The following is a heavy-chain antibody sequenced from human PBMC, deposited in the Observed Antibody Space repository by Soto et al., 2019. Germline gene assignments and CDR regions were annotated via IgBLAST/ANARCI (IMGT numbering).Heavy chain of an antibody. V-gene: IGHV3-74*01. Sequence: GGSLRLSCAASGFTFSSYWMHWVRQAPGKGLVWVSRMNEDGGTTDYADSVKGRFTISRDNAKNTLYLQMNSLRVEDTAVYYCASDLSGRADVWGQGTTVT. CDR3: ASDLSGRADV. J-gene: IGHJ6*02. D-gene: IGHD3-10*01. CDR1: GFTFSSYW. CDR2: MNEDGGTT.